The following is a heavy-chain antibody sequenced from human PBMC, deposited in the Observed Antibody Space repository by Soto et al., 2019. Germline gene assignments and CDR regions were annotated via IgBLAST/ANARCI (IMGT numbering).Heavy chain of an antibody. V-gene: IGHV3-33*01. CDR2: IWCDGSNK. J-gene: IGHJ4*02. Sequence: QVQLVESGGGVVQPGRSLRLSCAASGFTFSSYGMHWVRQAPGKGLEWVAVIWCDGSNKYYADTVKGRWTISRDNSKNTLYLQMNRLTAEHTAVYYCARGRFIVVVAANHLRYWRQGTLVTVSS. CDR1: GFTFSSYG. D-gene: IGHD2-15*01. CDR3: ARGRFIVVVAANHLRY.